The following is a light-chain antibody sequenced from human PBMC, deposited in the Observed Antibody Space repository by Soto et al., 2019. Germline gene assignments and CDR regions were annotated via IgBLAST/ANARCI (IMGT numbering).Light chain of an antibody. CDR1: QSVSSTY. Sequence: EIVLTQSPGTLSLSPLERATLSFMASQSVSSTYLAWYQQKPGQAPRLLIYRTSTRATGIPDRFSGSGSGTDFTLTISRLETEDFAVYYCQQFGSSVTFGQGTRLEIK. CDR3: QQFGSSVT. V-gene: IGKV3-20*01. CDR2: RTS. J-gene: IGKJ5*01.